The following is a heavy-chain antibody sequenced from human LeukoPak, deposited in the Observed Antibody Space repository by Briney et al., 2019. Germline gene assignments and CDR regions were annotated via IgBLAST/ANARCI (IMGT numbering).Heavy chain of an antibody. CDR2: ISGSGGTP. J-gene: IGHJ4*02. CDR1: GFTFSTYA. D-gene: IGHD1-14*01. CDR3: AKRGYKGDHYFDY. Sequence: GGSLRLSCAASGFTFSTYAMNWVRQAPGKGLEWVSTISGSGGTPHYADSVKGRFTISRDNSRNTMYLQMNSLRAEDTAVYYCAKRGYKGDHYFDYWGQGALVTVSS. V-gene: IGHV3-23*01.